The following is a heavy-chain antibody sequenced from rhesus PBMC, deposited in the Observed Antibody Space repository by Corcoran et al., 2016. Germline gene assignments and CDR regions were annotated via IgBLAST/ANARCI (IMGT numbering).Heavy chain of an antibody. CDR2: ISSGSGSTT. CDR3: ASNSGSYYYGY. D-gene: IGHD3-16*01. CDR1: GFTFSDYW. Sequence: EIQLVESGGGLVQPGGSLRLSCAASGFTFSDYWMSWVRQAPGKGLGWVSSISSGSGSTTLYPDSVKGRFTISRDNAKNTVYLQMNSLRAEDTAVYYCASNSGSYYYGYWGQGVLVTVSS. V-gene: IGHV3-110*02. J-gene: IGHJ4*01.